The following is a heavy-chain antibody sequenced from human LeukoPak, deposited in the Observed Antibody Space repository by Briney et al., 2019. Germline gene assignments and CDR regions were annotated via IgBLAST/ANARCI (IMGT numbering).Heavy chain of an antibody. CDR1: GGSISNTNW. CDR3: ARYSGGYYAFDI. J-gene: IGHJ3*02. Sequence: PSETLSLTCGVSGGSISNTNWWTWVRQPPGKGLEWIGNIYYSGNTFYNPSLKSRVTISVDTSKNQFSLKLSSVTAADTAVYYCARYSGGYYAFDIWGQGTMVTVSS. V-gene: IGHV4-4*02. CDR2: IYYSGNT. D-gene: IGHD1-26*01.